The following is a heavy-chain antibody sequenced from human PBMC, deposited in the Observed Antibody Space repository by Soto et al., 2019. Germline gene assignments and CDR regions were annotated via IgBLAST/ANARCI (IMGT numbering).Heavy chain of an antibody. CDR2: IVVGSGNT. V-gene: IGHV1-58*01. CDR3: AADLAGVVVITGSY. CDR1: GFTFTSSA. Sequence: GASVKVSCKASGFTFTSSAVQWVRQTRGQRLEWIGWIVVGSGNTNYAQKFQERVTITRDMSTSTAYMELSSLRSEDTAVYYCAADLAGVVVITGSYWGQGTLVTVSS. D-gene: IGHD3-22*01. J-gene: IGHJ4*02.